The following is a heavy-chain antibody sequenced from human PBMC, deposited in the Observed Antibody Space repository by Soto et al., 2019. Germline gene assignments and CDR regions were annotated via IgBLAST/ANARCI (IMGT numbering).Heavy chain of an antibody. CDR1: DGSISSGGYY. CDR2: IYYSGST. V-gene: IGHV4-31*03. J-gene: IGHJ5*02. D-gene: IGHD2-2*01. CDR3: ARGRNWLGYCSSTSCLNWFDP. Sequence: SETLSLTCTVSDGSISSGGYYWSWIRQHPGKGLEWIGYIYYSGSTYYNPSLKSRVTISVDTSKNQFSLKLSSVTAADTAVYYCARGRNWLGYCSSTSCLNWFDPWGQGTLVTVSS.